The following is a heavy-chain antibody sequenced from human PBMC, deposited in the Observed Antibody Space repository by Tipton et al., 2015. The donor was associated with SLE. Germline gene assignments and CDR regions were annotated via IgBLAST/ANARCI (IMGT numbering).Heavy chain of an antibody. CDR1: GFTFSSYS. Sequence: SLRLSCAASGFTFSSYSMNWVRQAPGKGLEWVSSISSSSSYIYYADSVKGRFTISRDNAKNSLYLQMNSLRAEDTAVYYCAGELRYFDWLSPSYGMDVWGQGTTVTVPS. D-gene: IGHD3-9*01. CDR2: ISSSSSYI. V-gene: IGHV3-21*03. CDR3: AGELRYFDWLSPSYGMDV. J-gene: IGHJ6*02.